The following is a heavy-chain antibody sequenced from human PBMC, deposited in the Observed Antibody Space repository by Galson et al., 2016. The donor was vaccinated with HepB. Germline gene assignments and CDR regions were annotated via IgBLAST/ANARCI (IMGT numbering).Heavy chain of an antibody. J-gene: IGHJ4*02. Sequence: SVKVSCKASGYTFIGSYIHWVRQAPGQGLEWMGWINPNNGDTNYTQKFQDRVTLTTDTSTTTAYMELRSLRSDDTAVYYCTRERYGSGRGGDFWGQGTLITVSS. CDR3: TRERYGSGRGGDF. CDR2: INPNNGDT. CDR1: GYTFIGSY. V-gene: IGHV1-2*02. D-gene: IGHD3-10*01.